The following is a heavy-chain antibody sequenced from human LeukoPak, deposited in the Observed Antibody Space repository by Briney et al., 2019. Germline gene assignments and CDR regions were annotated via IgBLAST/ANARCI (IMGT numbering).Heavy chain of an antibody. CDR2: IYYSGST. D-gene: IGHD4-17*01. V-gene: IGHV4-59*01. J-gene: IGHJ4*02. CDR1: GASIGSYY. Sequence: SETLSLICTVSGASIGSYYWSWIRQPPGKGLEWIGYIYYSGSTNYNPSLKSRVSISVDTSKNQFSLKLSSVTAADTAVYYCARTGSTVTMLYPFDHWGQGTLVTVSS. CDR3: ARTGSTVTMLYPFDH.